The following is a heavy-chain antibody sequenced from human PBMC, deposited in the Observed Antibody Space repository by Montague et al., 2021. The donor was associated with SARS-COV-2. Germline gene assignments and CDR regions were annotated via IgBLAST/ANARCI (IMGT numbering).Heavy chain of an antibody. CDR3: ARDRRSWFPPYYYGMDV. CDR1: GGSISSSNC. V-gene: IGHV4-4*02. J-gene: IGHJ6*02. CDR2: IYHSGST. D-gene: IGHD6-13*01. Sequence: SETLSLTCAVSGGSISSSNCWCWVRQPPGKGLVWIGGIYHSGSTNYNPSPMSRVTISVDKSTNQLSLKLSSLTAADTAVDYCARDRRSWFPPYYYGMDVWGQGTTVTVSS.